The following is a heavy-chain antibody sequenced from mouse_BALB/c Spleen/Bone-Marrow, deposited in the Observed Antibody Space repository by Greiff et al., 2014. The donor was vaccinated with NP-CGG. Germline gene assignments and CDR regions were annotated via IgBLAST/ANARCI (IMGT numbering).Heavy chain of an antibody. J-gene: IGHJ3*01. CDR2: INPSNGGT. D-gene: IGHD1-2*01. CDR1: GYTFTSYY. Sequence: QVQLKESGAELVKPGASVKLSCKASGYTFTSYYMHWVKQRPGQGLEWIGEINPSNGGTNFNEKFKSKATLTVDKSSSTAYMQLSSLTFEDSAIYYCTGPYYGYGGYAYWGQGTQVTVSA. V-gene: IGHV1S81*02. CDR3: TGPYYGYGGYAY.